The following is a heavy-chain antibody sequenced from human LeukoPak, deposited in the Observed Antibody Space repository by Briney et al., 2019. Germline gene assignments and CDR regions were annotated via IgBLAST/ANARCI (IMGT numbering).Heavy chain of an antibody. CDR1: GGSISSSSHY. J-gene: IGHJ3*02. CDR2: MYYRGST. CDR3: ARYINEFGAIKAFDI. Sequence: PSETLSLTCTVSGGSISSSSHYWGWIRQPPGKGLEWIGSMYYRGSTYYNPSLKSRVTISVDTSKNQFSLKLSSVTAADTAVYYCARYINEFGAIKAFDIWGQGTMVTVSS. D-gene: IGHD3-10*01. V-gene: IGHV4-39*01.